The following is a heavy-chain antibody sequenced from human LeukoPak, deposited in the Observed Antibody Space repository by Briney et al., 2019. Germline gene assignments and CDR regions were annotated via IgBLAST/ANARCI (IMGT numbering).Heavy chain of an antibody. D-gene: IGHD6-13*01. CDR1: AFTFSDYT. CDR2: ISYDGSQK. CDR3: ARAHRSSPHYFDY. J-gene: IGHJ4*02. Sequence: PGGSLRLSCAASAFTFSDYTMHWVRQAPGKGLEWVAVISYDGSQKYYADSVKGRFTIARDNSKNTVYLHMNSLRDEDTAVFSCARAHRSSPHYFDYRGQGTLVTVSS. V-gene: IGHV3-30*04.